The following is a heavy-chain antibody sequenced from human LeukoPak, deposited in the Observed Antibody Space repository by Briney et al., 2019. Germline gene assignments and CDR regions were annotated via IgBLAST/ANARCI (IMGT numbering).Heavy chain of an antibody. CDR1: GGSISSYY. J-gene: IGHJ4*02. V-gene: IGHV4-4*07. D-gene: IGHD6-6*01. Sequence: SETLSLTCSVSGGSISSYYWSWIRQPAGKGLEWIGHIYTSGSTNYNPSLQSRVTMSVDTSKNQFSLKLSSVTAADTAVYYCAREIAARPYYFDYWGQGTLVTVSS. CDR2: IYTSGST. CDR3: AREIAARPYYFDY.